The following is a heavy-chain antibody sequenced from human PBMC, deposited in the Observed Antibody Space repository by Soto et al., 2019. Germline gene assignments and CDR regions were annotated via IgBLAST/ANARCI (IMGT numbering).Heavy chain of an antibody. Sequence: QVQLVQSGAEVKKPGASVKVSCKASGYTFTSYGISWVRQAPGQGLEWMGWISAYNGNTDYPQKLQGRVTMTTDTSTSTAYTELMSLRSDDTAVYYCARWGYCISTCCYASALDYWGQGTLVTVSS. CDR1: GYTFTSYG. CDR2: ISAYNGNT. D-gene: IGHD2-2*01. CDR3: ARWGYCISTCCYASALDY. J-gene: IGHJ4*02. V-gene: IGHV1-18*01.